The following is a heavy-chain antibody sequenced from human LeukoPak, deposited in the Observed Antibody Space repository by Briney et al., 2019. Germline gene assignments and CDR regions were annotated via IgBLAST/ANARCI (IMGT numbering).Heavy chain of an antibody. CDR2: INPNSGGT. Sequence: AGVTVSCKASGYTFTRYYMHWVRQAPGQGLEWMGWINPNSGGTNYAQKFQGRVTMTRDTSISTAYMELSRLRSDDTAVYYCARGRGYQLLWGGVFDYWGQGTLVTVSS. D-gene: IGHD2-2*01. J-gene: IGHJ4*02. CDR1: GYTFTRYY. V-gene: IGHV1-2*02. CDR3: ARGRGYQLLWGGVFDY.